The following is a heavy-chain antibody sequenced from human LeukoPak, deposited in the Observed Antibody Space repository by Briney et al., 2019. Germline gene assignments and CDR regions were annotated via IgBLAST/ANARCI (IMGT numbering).Heavy chain of an antibody. D-gene: IGHD1-26*01. CDR2: IGPTGTDR. V-gene: IGHV3-21*04. CDR3: AKGNSGSSNWFDP. CDR1: GFTFSSCG. Sequence: SGGSLRLSCAASGFTFSSCGINWVRQAPGKGLEWVSSIGPTGTDRYYADSVRGRFTISRDNAKNTLYLQTNSLRAEDTAVYYCAKGNSGSSNWFDPWGQGTLVTVSS. J-gene: IGHJ5*02.